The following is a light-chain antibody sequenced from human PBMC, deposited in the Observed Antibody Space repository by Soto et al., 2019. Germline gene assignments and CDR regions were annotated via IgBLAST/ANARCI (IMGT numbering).Light chain of an antibody. J-gene: IGKJ1*01. CDR3: QKYNSAPRT. V-gene: IGKV1-27*01. CDR1: QGISNY. Sequence: DIQMTQSQSSLSASVGDRVTITCRASQGISNYLAWYQQKPGKVPKLLIYAASTLQSGVPSRCSGSGSGTDFTLTISSLQPEDVATYYCQKYNSAPRTCGQGPKVEIK. CDR2: AAS.